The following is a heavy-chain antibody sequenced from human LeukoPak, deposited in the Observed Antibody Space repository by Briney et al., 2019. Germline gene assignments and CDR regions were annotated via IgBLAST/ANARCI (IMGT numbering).Heavy chain of an antibody. CDR1: GFTFSDYY. V-gene: IGHV3-11*01. Sequence: PGGSLRLSCAASGFTFSDYYMSWIRQAPGKGLEWVSYISSSGFTIYYADSVKGRFTISRDNAKNSLHLQMNSLRAEDTAVYYCAREAVAGPNWFDPWGQGTLVTVSS. CDR2: ISSSGFTI. D-gene: IGHD6-19*01. CDR3: AREAVAGPNWFDP. J-gene: IGHJ5*02.